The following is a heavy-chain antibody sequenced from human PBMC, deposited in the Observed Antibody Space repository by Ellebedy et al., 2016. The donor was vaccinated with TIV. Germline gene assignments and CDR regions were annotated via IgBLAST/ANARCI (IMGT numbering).Heavy chain of an antibody. CDR3: ARGRKGDIVVVPVVPNHYYMDV. D-gene: IGHD2-2*01. Sequence: SETLSLXXAVYGGSFSGYYWSWIRQPPGKGLEWIGEINHSGSTNYNPPLKSRVTISVDTPKNQFSLKLSSVTAADTAVYYCARGRKGDIVVVPVVPNHYYMDVWGKGTTVTVSS. CDR2: INHSGST. J-gene: IGHJ6*03. V-gene: IGHV4-34*01. CDR1: GGSFSGYY.